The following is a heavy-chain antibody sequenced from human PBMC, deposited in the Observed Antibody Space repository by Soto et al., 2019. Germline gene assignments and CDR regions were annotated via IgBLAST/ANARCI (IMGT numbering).Heavy chain of an antibody. CDR3: ARDLSIAALCAYGSGSYYCGTARDYYGMDV. Sequence: QVQLVESGGGVVQPGRSLRLSCAASGFTFSSYAMHWVRQAPGKGLEWVAVISYDGSNKYYADSVKGRFTISRDNSKNTLCLQMNSLSAQDTAVYYCARDLSIAALCAYGSGSYYCGTARDYYGMDVWGQGTTVTVSS. CDR1: GFTFSSYA. D-gene: IGHD3-10*01. V-gene: IGHV3-30-3*01. CDR2: ISYDGSNK. J-gene: IGHJ6*02.